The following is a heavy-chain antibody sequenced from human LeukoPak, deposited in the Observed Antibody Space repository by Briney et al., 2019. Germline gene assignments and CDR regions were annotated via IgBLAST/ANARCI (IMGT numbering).Heavy chain of an antibody. CDR1: GFTFGGYS. CDR3: ARSVGYCSSTSCYSTYFDY. V-gene: IGHV3-21*01. Sequence: PGGSLRLSCAASGFTFGGYSMNWVRQAPGEGLEWVSSISSSSSYISYADSVKGRFTISRDNAKNSLYLQMNSLRAEDTAVYYCARSVGYCSSTSCYSTYFDYWGQGTLVTVSS. CDR2: ISSSSSYI. J-gene: IGHJ4*02. D-gene: IGHD2-2*02.